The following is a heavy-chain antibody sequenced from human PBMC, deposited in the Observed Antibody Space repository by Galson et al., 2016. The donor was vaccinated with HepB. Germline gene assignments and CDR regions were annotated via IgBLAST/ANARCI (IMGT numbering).Heavy chain of an antibody. V-gene: IGHV3-48*04. J-gene: IGHJ6*02. Sequence: SLRLSCAASGFTLSSYSMNWIRQTPGKGLEWVSYITSRSTAIYYADSVKGRFTISRDNARNSLYLQMNSLRAEDTAVYYCAREGTGSSSFIYYYYGMDVWGQGTTATVSS. CDR3: AREGTGSSSFIYYYYGMDV. CDR2: ITSRSTAI. D-gene: IGHD6-13*01. CDR1: GFTLSSYS.